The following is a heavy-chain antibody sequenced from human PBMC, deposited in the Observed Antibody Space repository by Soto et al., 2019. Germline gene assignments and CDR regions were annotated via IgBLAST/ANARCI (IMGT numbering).Heavy chain of an antibody. Sequence: QVPLVESGGGVVQPGRSLRLSCAASGFTFSSYGMHWVRQAPGKGLEWVAVISYDGSNKYYADSVKGRFTISRDNSKNTLYLQMNSLRAEDTAVYYCAKDGDSPSGRYYYYYGMDVWGQGTTVTVSS. V-gene: IGHV3-30*18. CDR2: ISYDGSNK. J-gene: IGHJ6*02. D-gene: IGHD5-12*01. CDR3: AKDGDSPSGRYYYYYGMDV. CDR1: GFTFSSYG.